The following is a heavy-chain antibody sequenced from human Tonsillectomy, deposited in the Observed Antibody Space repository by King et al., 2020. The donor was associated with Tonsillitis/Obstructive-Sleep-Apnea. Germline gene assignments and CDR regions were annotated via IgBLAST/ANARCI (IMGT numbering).Heavy chain of an antibody. V-gene: IGHV3-33*01. D-gene: IGHD1-26*01. Sequence: VQLVESGGGVVQPGRSLRLSCAASGFTFSTYGMHWVRQAPGKGLEWVAGRWYDGSNKYYADSVKGRFTISRDNSKNTLYLQMNSLRAEDTAVYYCARAREETHNWFDPWGQGTLVTVSS. J-gene: IGHJ5*02. CDR2: RWYDGSNK. CDR1: GFTFSTYG. CDR3: ARAREETHNWFDP.